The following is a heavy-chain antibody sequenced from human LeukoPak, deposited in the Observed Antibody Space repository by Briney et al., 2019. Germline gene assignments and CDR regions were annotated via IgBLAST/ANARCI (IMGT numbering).Heavy chain of an antibody. CDR1: GGSISSSSYY. V-gene: IGHV4-39*07. CDR2: IYYSGST. J-gene: IGHJ4*02. D-gene: IGHD2-15*01. Sequence: SETLSLTCTVSGGSISSSSYYWGWIRQPPGKGLEWIGSIYYSGSTYYNPSLKSRVTISVDTSKNQFSLKLSSVTAADTAVYYCARDHGYCSGGSCYPHYWGQGTLVTVSS. CDR3: ARDHGYCSGGSCYPHY.